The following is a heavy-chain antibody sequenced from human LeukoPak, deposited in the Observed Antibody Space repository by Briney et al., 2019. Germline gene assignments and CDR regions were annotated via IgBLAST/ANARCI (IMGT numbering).Heavy chain of an antibody. J-gene: IGHJ5*02. Sequence: PSETLSLTCTVSGGSISSYYWSWIRQPPGKGLEWIGYIYYSGSTYYNPSLKSRVTTSVDTSKNQFSLKLSSVTAADTAVYYCAREVIVPAAILVFDPWGQGTLVTVSS. CDR3: AREVIVPAAILVFDP. CDR1: GGSISSYY. CDR2: IYYSGST. V-gene: IGHV4-59*12. D-gene: IGHD2-2*01.